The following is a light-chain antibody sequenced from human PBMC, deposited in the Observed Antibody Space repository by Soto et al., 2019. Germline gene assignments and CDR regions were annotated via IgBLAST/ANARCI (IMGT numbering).Light chain of an antibody. CDR3: QQFNSYPIT. CDR1: QSISTY. CDR2: AAS. Sequence: DIMLTQSPSSLSASVLDRVTITCRASQSISTYLNWYQQKPGTAPKLLIYAASSLQSGVPSRFSGSGSGTEFTLTISGLQPDDFATYFCQQFNSYPITFGQGTDWR. J-gene: IGKJ5*01. V-gene: IGKV1-39*01.